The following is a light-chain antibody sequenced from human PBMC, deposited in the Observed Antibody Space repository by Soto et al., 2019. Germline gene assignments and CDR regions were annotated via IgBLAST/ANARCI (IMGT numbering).Light chain of an antibody. CDR2: EGS. Sequence: QSVLTQPASVSGSPGQSITISCTGTSGDVGSYNLVSWYQHHPGKAPKLMIYEGSKRPSGVSNRFSGSKSGSTASLTISGLQAEDEADHYCCSYARSSTDVFGTGTKLTVL. CDR1: SGDVGSYNL. V-gene: IGLV2-23*01. CDR3: CSYARSSTDV. J-gene: IGLJ1*01.